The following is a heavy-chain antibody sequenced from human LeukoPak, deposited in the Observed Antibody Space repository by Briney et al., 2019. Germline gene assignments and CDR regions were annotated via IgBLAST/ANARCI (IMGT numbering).Heavy chain of an antibody. J-gene: IGHJ4*02. CDR3: AKAVRSMVTGGGYFDS. CDR1: GFAFSNYA. Sequence: GGSLRLSCAASGFAFSNYAMSWIRQAPGKGLEWVSSLSGGGDSRYYADSVMGRFTISRDNSKNTLYLQMNSLRAEDTAVYYCAKAVRSMVTGGGYFDSWGQGTLVTVSS. CDR2: LSGGGDSR. V-gene: IGHV3-23*01. D-gene: IGHD3-10*01.